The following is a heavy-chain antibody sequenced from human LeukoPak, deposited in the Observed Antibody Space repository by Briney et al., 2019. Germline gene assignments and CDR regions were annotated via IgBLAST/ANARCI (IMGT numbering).Heavy chain of an antibody. CDR2: INPDGSSS. Sequence: PGGSLRLSCAASGFTFSDYWRHWVRQAPGKGLVWVCRINPDGSSSSYADSVKGRFTISRDNAENTLYLQMKSLRDEDTAVYYCYSPEADYWGQGTLVTVSS. J-gene: IGHJ4*02. CDR1: GFTFSDYW. V-gene: IGHV3-74*01. D-gene: IGHD2-15*01. CDR3: YSPEADY.